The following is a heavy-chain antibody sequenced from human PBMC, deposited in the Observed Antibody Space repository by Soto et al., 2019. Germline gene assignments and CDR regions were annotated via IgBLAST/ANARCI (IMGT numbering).Heavy chain of an antibody. Sequence: SETLSLTCAVYGGSFSGYYWSWIRQPPGKGLEWIGEINHSGSTNYNPSLKSRVTISVDTSKNQFSLKLSSVTAADTAVYYCASYVAQPKGHDAFDIWGQGTMVTVSS. CDR3: ASYVAQPKGHDAFDI. D-gene: IGHD2-21*01. CDR1: GGSFSGYY. J-gene: IGHJ3*02. CDR2: INHSGST. V-gene: IGHV4-34*01.